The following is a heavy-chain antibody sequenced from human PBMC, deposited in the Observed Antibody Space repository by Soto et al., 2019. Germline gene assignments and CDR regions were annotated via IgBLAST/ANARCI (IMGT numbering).Heavy chain of an antibody. D-gene: IGHD2-8*02. J-gene: IGHJ4*02. CDR1: WGYIGGFY. CDR2: INHSGST. CDR3: ARDKITGLFDY. Sequence: AFVTLSLTRTVVWGYIGGFYWTRIRQPPGTGLEWIGEINHSGSTNYNPSLKSRVTISVDTSKNQFSLKLTSVTAADTAVYYCARDKITGLFDYWGQGTLVTVSS. V-gene: IGHV4-34*01.